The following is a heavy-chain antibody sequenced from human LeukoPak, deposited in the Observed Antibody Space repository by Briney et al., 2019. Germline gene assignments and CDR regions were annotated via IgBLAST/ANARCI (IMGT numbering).Heavy chain of an antibody. V-gene: IGHV3-21*01. Sequence: GGSLRLSCAASGFTFSSYSMNWVRQAPGKGLEWVSSISSSSSYIYYADSVKGRFTISRDNAKNSLYLQMNSLRAEDTAVYYCARDGSSWPEYFQHWGQGTLVTVSS. CDR3: ARDGSSWPEYFQH. CDR1: GFTFSSYS. D-gene: IGHD6-13*01. J-gene: IGHJ1*01. CDR2: ISSSSSYI.